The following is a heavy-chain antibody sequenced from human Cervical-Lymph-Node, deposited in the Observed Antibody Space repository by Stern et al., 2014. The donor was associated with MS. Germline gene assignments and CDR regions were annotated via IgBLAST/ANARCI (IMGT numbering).Heavy chain of an antibody. D-gene: IGHD1-14*01. Sequence: EVQLVQSGGGLVQPGGSLRLSCAASGFTFSSHALSWVRQAPGKGLEWVSAISGSGGSTYYADSVKGRFSISRDNSKNTVYLQMNSLRAEDTAVYYCAKDSPRNGVFIVYGYHWGQGTLVTVSS. CDR1: GFTFSSHA. CDR3: AKDSPRNGVFIVYGYH. J-gene: IGHJ5*02. V-gene: IGHV3-23*04. CDR2: ISGSGGST.